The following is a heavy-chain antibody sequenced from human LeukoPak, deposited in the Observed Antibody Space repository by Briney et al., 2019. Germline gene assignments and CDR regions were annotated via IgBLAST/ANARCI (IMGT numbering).Heavy chain of an antibody. CDR2: ISAYNGNT. D-gene: IGHD1-26*01. CDR3: ARVSELLTLFSSLDYYGMDV. J-gene: IGHJ6*02. V-gene: IGHV1-18*01. CDR1: GYTFTSYG. Sequence: ASVKVSCKASGYTFTSYGISWVRQAPGQGLEWRGWISAYNGNTNYAQKLQGRVTMTTDTSTSTAYMELRSLRSDDTAVYYCARVSELLTLFSSLDYYGMDVWGQGTTVTVSS.